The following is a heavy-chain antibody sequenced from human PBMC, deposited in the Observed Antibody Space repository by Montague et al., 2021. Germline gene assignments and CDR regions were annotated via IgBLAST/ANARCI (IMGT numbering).Heavy chain of an antibody. CDR2: RHYRSERYN. Sequence: CAISGDSDGIKEARWKSDEHTPERQPHHEGRRHYRSERYNEYAISVKSRITVNPDTSKNQFSLLLNSVTPEDTAVYYCARGWQKRFDPWGQGTPVTVSS. V-gene: IGHV6-1*01. J-gene: IGHJ5*02. CDR1: GDSDGIKEAR. CDR3: ARGWQKRFDP. D-gene: IGHD5-24*01.